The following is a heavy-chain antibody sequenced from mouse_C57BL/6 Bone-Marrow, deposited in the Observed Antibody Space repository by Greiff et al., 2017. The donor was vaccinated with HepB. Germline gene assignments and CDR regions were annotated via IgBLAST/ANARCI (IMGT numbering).Heavy chain of an antibody. CDR2: ISSGSSTI. CDR1: GFTFSDYG. CDR3: ARLYYDYGYAMDY. D-gene: IGHD2-4*01. J-gene: IGHJ4*01. Sequence: EVKLQESGGGLVKPGGSLKLSCAASGFTFSDYGMHWVRQAPEKGLEWVAYISSGSSTIYYADTVKGRFTISRDNAKNTLFLQMTSLRSEDTAMYYCARLYYDYGYAMDYWGQGTSVTVSS. V-gene: IGHV5-17*01.